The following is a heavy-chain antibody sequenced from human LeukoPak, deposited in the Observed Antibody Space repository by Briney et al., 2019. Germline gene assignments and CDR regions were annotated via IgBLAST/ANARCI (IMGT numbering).Heavy chain of an antibody. CDR1: GFTFSTYW. J-gene: IGHJ4*02. CDR2: IKQDGSAK. V-gene: IGHV3-7*01. Sequence: SGGSLRLSCAASGFTFSTYWMTWVRQAPGKGLEWVANIKQDGSAKYYVDSLRGRFSISRDNVKNSLFLQMNSLSAEHTAVYYCARCPYDSTGYYSVPSHLDYWGQGTLVPVSS. CDR3: ARCPYDSTGYYSVPSHLDY. D-gene: IGHD3-22*01.